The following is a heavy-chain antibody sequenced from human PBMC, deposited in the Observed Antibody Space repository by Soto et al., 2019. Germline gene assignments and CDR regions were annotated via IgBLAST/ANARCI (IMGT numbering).Heavy chain of an antibody. CDR1: GGSISSYY. Sequence: QVQLQESAPGLVKPSETLSLTCTVSGGSISSYYWSWIRQPPGKGLEWIGYIYYSGSTNYNPSLKSRVTISVDTSKNQFSLKLSSVTAADTAVYYCAREGLTGTIGLYYYYGMEVWGQGTTVTVSS. D-gene: IGHD1-7*01. CDR2: IYYSGST. J-gene: IGHJ6*02. V-gene: IGHV4-59*01. CDR3: AREGLTGTIGLYYYYGMEV.